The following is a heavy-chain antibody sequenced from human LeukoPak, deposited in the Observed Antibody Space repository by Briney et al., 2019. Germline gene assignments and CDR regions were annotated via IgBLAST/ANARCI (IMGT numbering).Heavy chain of an antibody. V-gene: IGHV3-7*05. CDR3: ATTSWNVNDY. CDR1: GFSFSSFW. D-gene: IGHD1-1*01. CDR2: INQDGGGK. Sequence: GGSLRLSCAASGFSFSSFWMNWVRQAPGKGLEWVANINQDGGGKYYVDSVKGRFTISRDNAKNSLYLQMNSLRAEDTAVYYCATTSWNVNDYWGQGTLVTVSS. J-gene: IGHJ4*02.